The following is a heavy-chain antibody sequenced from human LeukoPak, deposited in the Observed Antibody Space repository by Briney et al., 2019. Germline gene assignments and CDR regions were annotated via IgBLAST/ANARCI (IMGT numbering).Heavy chain of an antibody. CDR2: INPKSGDS. J-gene: IGHJ5*02. CDR1: GYTFIDDY. D-gene: IGHD2-21*02. Sequence: ASVKVSCKASGYTFIDDYIYWLRQAPGQGPEYMGWINPKSGDSRFVEKFQGRVTLTRDTSIRTTYLELKRLRCDDTAVHYCATDVETGSWGQGTLVTVSS. V-gene: IGHV1-2*02. CDR3: ATDVETGS.